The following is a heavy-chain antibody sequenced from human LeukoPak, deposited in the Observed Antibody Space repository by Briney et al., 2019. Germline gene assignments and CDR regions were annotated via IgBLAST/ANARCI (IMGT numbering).Heavy chain of an antibody. V-gene: IGHV3-7*01. CDR1: GFTFSSYW. D-gene: IGHD3-10*01. Sequence: GGSLRLSCVASGFTFSSYWMSWVRQAPGKGLEWVANIKQDGSEKYYVDSVKGRFTISRDNAKNSLYLQMNSLRAEDTAVYYCARTGTRGAIRGYYMDVWGKGTTVTISS. CDR2: IKQDGSEK. J-gene: IGHJ6*03. CDR3: ARTGTRGAIRGYYMDV.